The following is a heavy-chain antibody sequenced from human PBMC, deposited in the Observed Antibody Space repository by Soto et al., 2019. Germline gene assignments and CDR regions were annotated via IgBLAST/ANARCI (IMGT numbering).Heavy chain of an antibody. V-gene: IGHV3-66*01. CDR2: IYSGGSS. J-gene: IGHJ4*02. CDR1: GCTVSNSY. Sequence: GGFLRLSCAASGCTVSNSYVSWGRQAPGKGLEWVSAIYSGGSSYYADSVKGRFTISRDNSRNTLYLQMNSLRAEDTAVYFCARCDGSATYCFFFAYWGQGT. D-gene: IGHD3-10*01. CDR3: ARCDGSATYCFFFAY.